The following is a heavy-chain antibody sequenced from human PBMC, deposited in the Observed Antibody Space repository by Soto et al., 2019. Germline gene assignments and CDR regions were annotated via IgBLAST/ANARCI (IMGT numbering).Heavy chain of an antibody. J-gene: IGHJ4*02. CDR1: GGTFNLYA. CDR3: ASGPFTLSGNDLDY. CDR2: IIPSFNTA. V-gene: IGHV1-69*01. Sequence: QVLVVQSGAEVKKPGSSVKVSCKVSGGTFNLYAMSWVRQAPGQGLEWMGGIIPSFNTAKYAQKFQGRVTITADESTSTAYMELSSLRSEDTAVYFCASGPFTLSGNDLDYWGQGTLVTVSS. D-gene: IGHD1-26*01.